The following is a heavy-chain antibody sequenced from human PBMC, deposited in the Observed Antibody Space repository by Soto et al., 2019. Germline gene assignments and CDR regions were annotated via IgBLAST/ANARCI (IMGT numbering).Heavy chain of an antibody. CDR2: VIPMFGTT. CDR1: GDSFSSYE. D-gene: IGHD5-18*01. CDR3: ARGRISIQHYYYGMDV. V-gene: IGHV1-69*06. Sequence: QVQMVQSGAEVRKPGASVRVSCNASGDSFSSYEINWVRQAPGQGLEWMGGVIPMFGTTDYAQKFQGRLTITADKATSTAYMDLSSLKSEDTAVYYSARGRISIQHYYYGMDVWGQGTTVTVSS. J-gene: IGHJ6*02.